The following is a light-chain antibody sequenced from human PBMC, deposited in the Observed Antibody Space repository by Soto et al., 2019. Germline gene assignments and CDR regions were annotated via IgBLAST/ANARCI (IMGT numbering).Light chain of an antibody. V-gene: IGKV3-20*01. CDR2: GAS. CDR1: QSVSSSY. CDR3: QHFGGSLPVT. Sequence: EIVLTQSPGTLSLSPGERATLYCRASQSVSSSYLAWYQQKPGQAPRLLIYGASSRATGIPDRFSGSGSGTDFTLTISRLEPEDFAVYYCQHFGGSLPVTFGQGTRLEIK. J-gene: IGKJ5*01.